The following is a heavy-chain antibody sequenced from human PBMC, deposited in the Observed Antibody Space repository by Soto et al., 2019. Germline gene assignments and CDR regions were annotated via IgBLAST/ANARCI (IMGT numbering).Heavy chain of an antibody. V-gene: IGHV1-46*01. CDR2: IDPTGGRT. J-gene: IGHJ4*02. CDR1: GHSITSHY. CDR3: TTKNGYTAPTEY. D-gene: IGHD6-13*01. Sequence: ASVKVSCKASGHSITSHYMHWVRQAPGQGLEWMGTIDPTGGRTNYAQKFQGRVTMTRDTSTSTVYMKLSSLTSEDTAVYYCTTKNGYTAPTEYWGQGTLVTVSS.